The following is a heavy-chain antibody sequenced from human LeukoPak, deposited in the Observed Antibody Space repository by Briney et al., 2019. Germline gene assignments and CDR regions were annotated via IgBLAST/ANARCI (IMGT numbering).Heavy chain of an antibody. Sequence: GGSLRLSCAASGFTFSTFAMIWVRQPPGKGLEWVSSIFPSGGEIYYADSVRGRFTISRDNSRGTLSLQMNSLRAEDTAIYYCATYRQVLLPFESWGQGTLVTVSS. CDR1: GFTFSTFA. CDR3: ATYRQVLLPFES. CDR2: IFPSGGEI. J-gene: IGHJ4*02. V-gene: IGHV3-23*01. D-gene: IGHD2-8*02.